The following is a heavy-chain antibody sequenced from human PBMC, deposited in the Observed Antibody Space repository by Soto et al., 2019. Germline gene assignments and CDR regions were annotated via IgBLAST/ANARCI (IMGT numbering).Heavy chain of an antibody. Sequence: QVQLVESGGGVVQPGRSLRLSCAASGFTFSSYGMHWVRQAPGKGLEWVAVIWYDGSNKYYADSVKGRFTISRDNSKNTLYLQMNSLRAEDTAVYYCARDLGYSYGPDYWGQGTLVTVSS. CDR2: IWYDGSNK. V-gene: IGHV3-33*01. CDR3: ARDLGYSYGPDY. CDR1: GFTFSSYG. J-gene: IGHJ4*02. D-gene: IGHD5-18*01.